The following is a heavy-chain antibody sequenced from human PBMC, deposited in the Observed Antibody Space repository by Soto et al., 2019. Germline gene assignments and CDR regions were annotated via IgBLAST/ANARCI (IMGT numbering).Heavy chain of an antibody. V-gene: IGHV3-23*01. Sequence: PGGSLRLSCAASGFTFSSYAMSWVRQAPGKGLEWVSAISGSGGSTYYADSVKGRFTISRDNSKNTLYLQMNSLRAEDTAVYYCAKDLGQYQLPLPPNRYYYGMDVWGQGTTVTVSS. CDR1: GFTFSSYA. J-gene: IGHJ6*02. CDR2: ISGSGGST. D-gene: IGHD2-2*01. CDR3: AKDLGQYQLPLPPNRYYYGMDV.